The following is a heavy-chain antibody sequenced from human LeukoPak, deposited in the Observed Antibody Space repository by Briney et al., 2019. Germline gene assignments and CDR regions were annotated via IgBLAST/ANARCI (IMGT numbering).Heavy chain of an antibody. Sequence: PGGSLRLSCAASGFTVSSNYMSWVRQAPGKGPEWVSLIYSDGSTYYADSVKGRFTISRDNSKNMMYLQMNSLRAEDTAVYYCARDGAVATIAAFDIWGQGTMVTVSS. D-gene: IGHD5-12*01. CDR2: IYSDGST. CDR1: GFTVSSNY. J-gene: IGHJ3*02. V-gene: IGHV3-66*01. CDR3: ARDGAVATIAAFDI.